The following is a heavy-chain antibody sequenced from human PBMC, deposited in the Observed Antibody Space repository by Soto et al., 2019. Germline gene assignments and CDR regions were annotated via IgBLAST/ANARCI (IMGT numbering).Heavy chain of an antibody. Sequence: VPLKGSCKAVVGTFSSYASSWVRQAPGQGLEWMGWISAYNGNTNYAQKLQGRVTMTTDTSTSTAYMELRSLRSDDTAVYYCARDGGYLSDYWGQGTLVTVSS. D-gene: IGHD2-15*01. CDR2: ISAYNGNT. CDR1: VGTFSSYA. V-gene: IGHV1-18*01. J-gene: IGHJ4*02. CDR3: ARDGGYLSDY.